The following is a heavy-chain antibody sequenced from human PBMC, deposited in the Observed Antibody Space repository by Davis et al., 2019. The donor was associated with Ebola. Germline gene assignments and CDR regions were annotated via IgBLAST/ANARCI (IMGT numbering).Heavy chain of an antibody. CDR2: IRSKANSYAT. CDR1: GFTFSGSA. CDR3: ARDGTGYDFWSGYRYYYYGMDV. D-gene: IGHD3-3*01. Sequence: PGGSLRLSCAASGFTFSGSAMHWVRQASGKGLEWVGRIRSKANSYATAYAASVKGRFTISRDNSKNTLYLQMNSLRAEDTAVYYCARDGTGYDFWSGYRYYYYGMDVWGQGTTVTVSS. J-gene: IGHJ6*02. V-gene: IGHV3-73*01.